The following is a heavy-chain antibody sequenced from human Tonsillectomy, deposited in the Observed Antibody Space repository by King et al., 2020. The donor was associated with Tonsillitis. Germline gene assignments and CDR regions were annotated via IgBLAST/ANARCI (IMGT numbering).Heavy chain of an antibody. V-gene: IGHV4-61*02. Sequence: QLQESGPGLVKPSQILSLTCSVSGGSIGSGSDYWSWFRQPAGKGLEWIGRMSTSGNTNYNPSLKSRITMSLDTSKNHFTLKLSSVTATDTAVYYCARDRAWGTGDAFEIWGQGTMVTVSS. CDR3: ARDRAWGTGDAFEI. J-gene: IGHJ3*02. D-gene: IGHD7-27*01. CDR2: MSTSGNT. CDR1: GGSIGSGSDY.